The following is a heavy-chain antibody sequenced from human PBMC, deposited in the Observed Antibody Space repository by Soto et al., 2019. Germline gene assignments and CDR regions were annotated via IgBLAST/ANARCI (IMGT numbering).Heavy chain of an antibody. CDR2: ISYDGSNK. J-gene: IGHJ6*02. CDR1: GCTFSSYG. V-gene: IGHV3-30*03. D-gene: IGHD4-17*01. Sequence: PGGSLRLSCAASGCTFSSYGMHWVRQAPGKGLEWVAVISYDGSNKYYADSVRGRFTISRDNSKNSLYLQMNSLRAEDTAVYYCARDSKDYGDYVVNYYYYGMDVWGQGTTVTVSS. CDR3: ARDSKDYGDYVVNYYYYGMDV.